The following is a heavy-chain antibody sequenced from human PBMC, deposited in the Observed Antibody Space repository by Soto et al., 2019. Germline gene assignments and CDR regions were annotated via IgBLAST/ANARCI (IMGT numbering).Heavy chain of an antibody. V-gene: IGHV5-10-1*01. CDR1: GYSFTSYW. J-gene: IGHJ6*02. D-gene: IGHD2-15*01. CDR3: ASPRRSWSNVMDV. Sequence: PGESLNISCKGSGYSFTSYWISWVRQMPGKGLEWMGRIDPSDSYTNYSPSFQGHVTISADKSISTAYLQWSSLKASDTAMYYCASPRRSWSNVMDVWGQGTTVTVSS. CDR2: IDPSDSYT.